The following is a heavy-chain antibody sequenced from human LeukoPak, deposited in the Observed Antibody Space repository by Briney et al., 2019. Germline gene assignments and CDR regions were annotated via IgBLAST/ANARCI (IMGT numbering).Heavy chain of an antibody. CDR1: GFTFDDYA. V-gene: IGHV3-9*01. D-gene: IGHD3-9*01. Sequence: GGSLRLSCAASGFTFDDYAMHWVRQAPGKGLEWVSGISWNSGSIGYADSVKGRFTISRDNAKNSLYLQMNSLRAEDTALYYCAKDSHDILTQLENAFDIWGQGTMVTVSS. CDR3: AKDSHDILTQLENAFDI. J-gene: IGHJ3*02. CDR2: ISWNSGSI.